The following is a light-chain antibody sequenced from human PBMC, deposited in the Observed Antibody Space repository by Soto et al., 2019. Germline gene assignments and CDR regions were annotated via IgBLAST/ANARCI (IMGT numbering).Light chain of an antibody. CDR1: QGLSSW. V-gene: IGKV1-12*01. J-gene: IGKJ4*01. CDR2: AAS. Sequence: DLQMTQSPSSVSASVGDRVTITCRASQGLSSWLAWYQQKPGKAPKLLIYAASSLQSGVPSRFSGSGSGTEFSLTISSLQPKDFATFYCQQANTFPLTFGGGNRVQIK. CDR3: QQANTFPLT.